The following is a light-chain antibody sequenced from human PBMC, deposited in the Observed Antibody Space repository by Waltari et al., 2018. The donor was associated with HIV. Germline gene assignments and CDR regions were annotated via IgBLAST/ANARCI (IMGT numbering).Light chain of an antibody. CDR1: ASDIRSNNY. V-gene: IGLV2-14*03. J-gene: IGLJ1*01. Sequence: QYALSQLASVPASPGQSVASSCSRSASDIRSNNYVSWYQQHPDKPPRLILFDVNNRPSGISDRFSGSKSGHTASLTISTVETDVEVDYYCASYTVYSTGVFGSGIKLTVL. CDR3: ASYTVYSTGV. CDR2: DVN.